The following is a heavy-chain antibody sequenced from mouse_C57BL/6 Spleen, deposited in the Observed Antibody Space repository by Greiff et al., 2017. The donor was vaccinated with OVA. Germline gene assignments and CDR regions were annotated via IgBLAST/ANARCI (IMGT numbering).Heavy chain of an antibody. Sequence: QVQLQQSGPGLVQPSQSLSITCTVSGFSLTSYGVHWVRQSPGKGLEWLGVIWSGGSTDNNAAFISRLSISKDNSKSQVFFKLNSLQADDTAIYYCARTLYYGTLYAMDYWGQGTSVTVSS. CDR1: GFSLTSYG. CDR2: IWSGGST. CDR3: ARTLYYGTLYAMDY. V-gene: IGHV2-2*01. J-gene: IGHJ4*01. D-gene: IGHD1-1*01.